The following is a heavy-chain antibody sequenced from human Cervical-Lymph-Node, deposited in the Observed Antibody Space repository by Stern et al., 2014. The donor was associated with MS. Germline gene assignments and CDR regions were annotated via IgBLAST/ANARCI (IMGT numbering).Heavy chain of an antibody. CDR3: ARQGCSTTSCYFNYYYYGLDV. V-gene: IGHV5-51*01. CDR2: IYPSDLDP. J-gene: IGHJ6*02. D-gene: IGHD2-2*01. CDR1: GYIFSNHW. Sequence: EVQLVESGAEVKKPGESLKISCKVSGYIFSNHWIAWVRQMPGKGLEWMGIIYPSDLDPRSRPSFQGQVTITADSSTNTAYLQWSSLKASDPAMYYCARQGCSTTSCYFNYYYYGLDVWGQGTPVTVSS.